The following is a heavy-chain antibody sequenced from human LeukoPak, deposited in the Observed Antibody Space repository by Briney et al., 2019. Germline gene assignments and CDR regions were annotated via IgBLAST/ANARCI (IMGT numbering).Heavy chain of an antibody. V-gene: IGHV4-39*01. CDR2: IYYSGSA. D-gene: IGHD3-9*01. CDR1: GGSISSSSYY. CDR3: ARHEEKDYDILTGYDY. Sequence: PSETLSLACTVSGGSISSSSYYWGWIRQPPGTGLEWIGSIYYSGSAYYNPSLKSRVTISVDTSKNQFSLKLSSVTAADTAVYYCARHEEKDYDILTGYDYWGQGTLVTVSS. J-gene: IGHJ4*02.